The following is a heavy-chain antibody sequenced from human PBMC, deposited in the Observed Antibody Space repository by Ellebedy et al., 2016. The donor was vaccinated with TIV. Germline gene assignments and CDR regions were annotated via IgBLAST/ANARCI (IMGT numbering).Heavy chain of an antibody. J-gene: IGHJ2*01. D-gene: IGHD4-23*01. CDR1: GFIFNRYG. CDR2: IASDGGAT. CDR3: TREARWGNWYFDL. V-gene: IGHV3-30*03. Sequence: GESLKISCAASGFIFNRYGIQWVRQAPGKGLEWIGVIASDGGATVYADFVRGRFTLSRDNSRNTVYLQINSLSPDDTAVYYCTREARWGNWYFDLWGRGTLVAVST.